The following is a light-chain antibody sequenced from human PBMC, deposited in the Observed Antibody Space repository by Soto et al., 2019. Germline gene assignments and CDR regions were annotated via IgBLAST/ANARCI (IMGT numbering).Light chain of an antibody. V-gene: IGKV3-15*01. Sequence: EIVMTQSPATLSVSPGERATLSCRASQGVSSNLAWYQQKPGKAPRLRIYGASTRATGIPARFSGSRSGTVFTLSISSLQSEDFAVYYCQQYNNWPPGTFGQGTKVEIK. J-gene: IGKJ1*01. CDR1: QGVSSN. CDR2: GAS. CDR3: QQYNNWPPGT.